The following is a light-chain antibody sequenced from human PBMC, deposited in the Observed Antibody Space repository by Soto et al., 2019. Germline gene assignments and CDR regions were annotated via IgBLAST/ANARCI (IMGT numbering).Light chain of an antibody. Sequence: EIVLTQSPGTLSLSPGERATLSCRASQSVSSSYLAWYQQKPGQAPRLLIYGASSRATGIPDRFSGSGSETDFTLTISRLEAEDFAVYYCQQYGSSSYTFGQGTKLEIK. CDR2: GAS. CDR1: QSVSSSY. CDR3: QQYGSSSYT. V-gene: IGKV3-20*01. J-gene: IGKJ2*01.